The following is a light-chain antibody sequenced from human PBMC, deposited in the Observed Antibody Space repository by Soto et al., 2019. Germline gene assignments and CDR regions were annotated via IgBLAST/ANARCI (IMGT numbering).Light chain of an antibody. Sequence: EIVLEQSPGTLSLAPGQRAPLSCMASKSVSRDYLAWYPPTPGQAPRLPRSAPSRRPSGIPARFSGIVSGTEFTLTIRRPQSEDFAVYYGQPYNNWPPITGGQGPRRAI. V-gene: IGKV3D-15*01. CDR2: APS. CDR3: QPYNNWPPIT. CDR1: KSVSRD. J-gene: IGKJ5*01.